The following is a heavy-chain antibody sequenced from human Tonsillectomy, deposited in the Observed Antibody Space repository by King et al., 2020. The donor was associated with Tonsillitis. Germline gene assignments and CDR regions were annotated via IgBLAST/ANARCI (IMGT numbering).Heavy chain of an antibody. V-gene: IGHV2-5*01. J-gene: IGHJ4*02. Sequence: TLQESGPTLVKPIQTLTLTCTFSGFSLSTSGVGVGWIRQPPGKALEWLALIYWNDDKRYSPSLKSRLTITKDTSKNQVVLTMTNMDPLDTATYYCARVDILTGYYRAYDYWGQGTLVTVSS. CDR3: ARVDILTGYYRAYDY. D-gene: IGHD3-9*01. CDR1: GFSLSTSGVG. CDR2: IYWNDDK.